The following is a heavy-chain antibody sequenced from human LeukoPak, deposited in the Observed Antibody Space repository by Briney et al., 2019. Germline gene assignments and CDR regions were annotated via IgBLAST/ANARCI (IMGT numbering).Heavy chain of an antibody. CDR3: ARVVRKYYYDSSDSPDYFDY. V-gene: IGHV4-59*01. J-gene: IGHJ4*02. CDR1: GGSISTYY. Sequence: SETLSLTCTVSGGSISTYYWSWIRQPPGKGLEWIGYIYYSGSTNYNPSLKSRVSISVDTSKNQFSLKLSSVTAADTAVYYCARVVRKYYYDSSDSPDYFDYWGQGTLVTVSS. D-gene: IGHD3-22*01. CDR2: IYYSGST.